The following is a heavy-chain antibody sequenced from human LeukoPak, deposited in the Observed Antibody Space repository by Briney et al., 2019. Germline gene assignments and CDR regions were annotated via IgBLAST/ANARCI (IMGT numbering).Heavy chain of an antibody. Sequence: SETLSLTCTVSGGSITSYYWSWIRQPPDKGLEWIGYIYSSGSTNYNPSLKSRVTISIDTSKNQFSLKLNSVSAADTAIYYCASGILTGYYVMDVWGQGTTVTVSS. J-gene: IGHJ6*02. CDR2: IYSSGST. V-gene: IGHV4-59*01. CDR1: GGSITSYY. CDR3: ASGILTGYYVMDV. D-gene: IGHD3-9*01.